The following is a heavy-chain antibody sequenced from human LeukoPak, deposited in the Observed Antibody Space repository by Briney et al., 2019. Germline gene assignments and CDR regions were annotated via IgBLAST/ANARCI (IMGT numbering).Heavy chain of an antibody. J-gene: IGHJ4*02. D-gene: IGHD3-22*01. CDR3: ARDDSSGVLDY. Sequence: GGSLRLSCAASGFTFSRYSMNWVRQAPGKGLEWVSFISSSSSYIYYADSVKGRFTISRDNAKNSLYLQMNSLRAEDTAVYYWARDDSSGVLDYWGQGTLVSVSS. CDR2: ISSSSSYI. CDR1: GFTFSRYS. V-gene: IGHV3-21*01.